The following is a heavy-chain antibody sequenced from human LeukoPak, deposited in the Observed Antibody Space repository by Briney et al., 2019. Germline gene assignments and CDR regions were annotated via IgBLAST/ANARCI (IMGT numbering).Heavy chain of an antibody. V-gene: IGHV4-34*01. Sequence: SETLSLTCAVYGGSFSAHYWSCLRQPPGKGLEWIGEIDHRGFTSYNPSLKSRVTISVDTSNNQFSLRLTSVTAADTAVYYCASGQTYLDYRGQGTLVTVSS. J-gene: IGHJ4*02. CDR1: GGSFSAHY. CDR3: ASGQTYLDY. CDR2: IDHRGFT.